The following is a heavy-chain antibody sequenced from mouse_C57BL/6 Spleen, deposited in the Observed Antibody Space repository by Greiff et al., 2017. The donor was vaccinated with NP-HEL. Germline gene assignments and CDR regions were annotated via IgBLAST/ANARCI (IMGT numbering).Heavy chain of an antibody. Sequence: QVQLQQPGAELVMPGASVKLSCKASGYTFTSYWMHWVKQRPGQGLEWIGEIDPSDSYTNYNQKFKGKSTLTVDKSSSTAYMQLSSLTSEDSAVYYCARHSYSYFDYWGQGTTLTVSS. CDR3: ARHSYSYFDY. J-gene: IGHJ2*01. CDR2: IDPSDSYT. CDR1: GYTFTSYW. D-gene: IGHD6-5*01. V-gene: IGHV1-69*01.